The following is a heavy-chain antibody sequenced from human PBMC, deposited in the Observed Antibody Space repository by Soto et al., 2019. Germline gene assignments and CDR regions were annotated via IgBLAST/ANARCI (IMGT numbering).Heavy chain of an antibody. CDR2: INHSGST. Sequence: QVQLQQWGAGLLKPSETLSLTCAVYGGSFSGYYWSWIRQPPGKGLEWIGEINHSGSTNYNPSLKSRVTISVDTSKNQFSLKLSSVTAADTAVYYCARASHMTTVTPFDYWGQGTLVTVSS. CDR3: ARASHMTTVTPFDY. CDR1: GGSFSGYY. J-gene: IGHJ4*02. D-gene: IGHD4-17*01. V-gene: IGHV4-34*01.